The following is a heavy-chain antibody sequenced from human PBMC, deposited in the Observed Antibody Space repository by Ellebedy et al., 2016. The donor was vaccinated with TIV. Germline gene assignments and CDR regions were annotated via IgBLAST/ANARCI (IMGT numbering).Heavy chain of an antibody. CDR1: GFTFSSYD. CDR3: ARGEGSEDY. J-gene: IGHJ4*02. V-gene: IGHV3-13*01. Sequence: PGGSLRLSCAASGFTFSSYDMHWVRQVTGKGLEWVSSIGTAGDTHYSGSVKGRFTISRENGKNSLYLQMNSLKAEDTAMYYCARGEGSEDYWGQGTLVTVSS. CDR2: IGTAGDT.